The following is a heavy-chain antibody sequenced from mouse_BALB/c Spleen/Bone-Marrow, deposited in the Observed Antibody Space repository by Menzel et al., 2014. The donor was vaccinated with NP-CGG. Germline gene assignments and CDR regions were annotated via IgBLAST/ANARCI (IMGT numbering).Heavy chain of an antibody. J-gene: IGHJ3*01. CDR3: ARRAARATGFAY. CDR2: IDPANGNT. CDR1: GFNXKDTY. Sequence: LQQPGAELVEPGASVKLSCTASGFNXKDTYMHWVKQRPEQGLEWIGRIDPANGNTKYDPKFQGKATITADTSSNTAYLQLSSLTSEDTAVYYCARRAARATGFAYWGQGTLVTVSA. D-gene: IGHD3-1*01. V-gene: IGHV14-3*02.